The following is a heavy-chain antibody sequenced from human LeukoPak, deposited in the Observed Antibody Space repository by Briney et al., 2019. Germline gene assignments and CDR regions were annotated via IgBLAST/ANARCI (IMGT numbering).Heavy chain of an antibody. J-gene: IGHJ6*02. CDR2: IRSKAYGGTT. Sequence: GGSLRLSCAASGFTFSSCAMSWVRQAPGKGLEWVGFIRSKAYGGTTEYAASVKGRFTISRDDSKSIAYLQMNSLKTEDTAVYYCTRDPSRKGMDVWGQGTTVTVSS. CDR1: GFTFSSCA. D-gene: IGHD2-2*01. V-gene: IGHV3-49*04. CDR3: TRDPSRKGMDV.